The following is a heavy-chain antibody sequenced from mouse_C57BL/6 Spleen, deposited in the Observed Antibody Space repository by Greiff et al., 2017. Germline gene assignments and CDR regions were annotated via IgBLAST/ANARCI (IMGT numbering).Heavy chain of an antibody. V-gene: IGHV1-72*01. CDR2: IDPNSGGT. D-gene: IGHD1-1*01. J-gene: IGHJ1*03. CDR3: ASHYYGSSPWYFDV. CDR1: GYTFTSYW. Sequence: QVQLQQPGAELVKPGASVKLSCKASGYTFTSYWMHWVKQRPGRGLKWIGRIDPNSGGTKYNEKFKSKATLTVDKPSSTAYMQLSSLTSEDSAVYYCASHYYGSSPWYFDVWGTGTTVTVSS.